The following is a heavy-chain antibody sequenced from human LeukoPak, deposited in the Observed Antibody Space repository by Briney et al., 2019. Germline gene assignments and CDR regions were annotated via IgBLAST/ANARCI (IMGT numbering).Heavy chain of an antibody. J-gene: IGHJ4*02. CDR1: GLTFSGYW. D-gene: IGHD2-21*02. CDR2: INPDGKTT. CDR3: ARVLRRQQVVTYYFDY. Sequence: PGGSLRLSCAAPGLTFSGYWIHWVRQPPGQGLMWVSRINPDGKTTSYADSVKGRFTISRDNSKNTLYLQMNSLRAEDTAVYYCARVLRRQQVVTYYFDYWGQGTLVTVSS. V-gene: IGHV3-74*01.